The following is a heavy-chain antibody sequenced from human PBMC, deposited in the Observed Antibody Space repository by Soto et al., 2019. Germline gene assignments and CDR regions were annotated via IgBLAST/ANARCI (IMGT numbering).Heavy chain of an antibody. J-gene: IGHJ4*02. D-gene: IGHD4-17*01. Sequence: QVQLVQSGAEVKKPGASVKVSCKASGYTFTSYDINWVRQATGQGLEWMGWMNPNSGNTGYAQKFQVSVTLTRNTSLSTAYMELSSLRSEDPAVYYCARTLYGDNVDYWGQGTLVTVSS. CDR3: ARTLYGDNVDY. V-gene: IGHV1-8*01. CDR1: GYTFTSYD. CDR2: MNPNSGNT.